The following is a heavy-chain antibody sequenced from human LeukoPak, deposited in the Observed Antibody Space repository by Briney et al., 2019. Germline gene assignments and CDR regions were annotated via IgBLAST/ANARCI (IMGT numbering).Heavy chain of an antibody. J-gene: IGHJ6*03. Sequence: ASVKVSCKASGYTFTSYGISWVRQAPRQGLEWMGWISAYNGNTNYAQKLQGRVTMTTDTSTSTAYMELRSLRSDDTAVYYYARGGYSYGYDPYYYYYYYLDVWGKGTTVTVSS. CDR1: GYTFTSYG. D-gene: IGHD5-18*01. CDR2: ISAYNGNT. CDR3: ARGGYSYGYDPYYYYYYYLDV. V-gene: IGHV1-18*01.